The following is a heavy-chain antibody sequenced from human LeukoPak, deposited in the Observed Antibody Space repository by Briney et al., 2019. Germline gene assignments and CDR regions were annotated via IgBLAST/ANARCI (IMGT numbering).Heavy chain of an antibody. CDR1: AGPISSGDYY. Sequence: SQTLSLTCTVSAGPISSGDYYWTWIRQHPGRGLEWIGHVSYSGNTDYNTSLKSRVTISLDPSKNQFSLKLSSVTAADTAVYYCASFTNTNYGIYYFDYWGQGTLVTVSS. CDR2: VSYSGNT. V-gene: IGHV4-31*03. J-gene: IGHJ4*02. D-gene: IGHD4-11*01. CDR3: ASFTNTNYGIYYFDY.